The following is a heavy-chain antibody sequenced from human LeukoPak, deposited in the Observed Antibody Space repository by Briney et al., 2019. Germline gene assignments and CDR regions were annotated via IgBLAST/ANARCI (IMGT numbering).Heavy chain of an antibody. CDR1: GFTFSSYG. J-gene: IGHJ4*02. D-gene: IGHD3-3*01. CDR3: AKGPYKSGYDFWSGPILRFDY. CDR2: ISGSGGST. V-gene: IGHV3-23*01. Sequence: GGSLRLSCAASGFTFSSYGMSWVRQAPGKGLEWVSAISGSGGSTYYADSVKGRFTISRDNSKNTLYLQMNSLRAEDTAVYYCAKGPYKSGYDFWSGPILRFDYWGQGTLVTVSS.